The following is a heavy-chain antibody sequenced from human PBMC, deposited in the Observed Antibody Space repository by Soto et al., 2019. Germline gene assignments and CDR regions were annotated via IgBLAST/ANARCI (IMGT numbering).Heavy chain of an antibody. Sequence: PGGSLRLSCAASGFTFSSYGMHWVRQSPGKGLEWVAVIWYDGSNKYYADSVKGRFTISRDNSKNTLYLQMNSLRAEDTAVYYCARKEPWGYFDYWGQGTLVTVSS. CDR1: GFTFSSYG. CDR2: IWYDGSNK. J-gene: IGHJ4*02. CDR3: ARKEPWGYFDY. D-gene: IGHD3-16*01. V-gene: IGHV3-33*01.